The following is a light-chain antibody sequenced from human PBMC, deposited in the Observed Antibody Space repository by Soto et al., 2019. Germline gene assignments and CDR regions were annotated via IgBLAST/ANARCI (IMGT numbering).Light chain of an antibody. CDR3: SSYTTSSSWV. CDR2: VVS. J-gene: IGLJ3*02. V-gene: IGLV2-14*01. CDR1: SSDVSGYNY. Sequence: QSALTQPASVSGSPGQSITISCTGTSSDVSGYNYVSWFQQHPGKAPKLMIYVVSNRPSGISNRFSGSKSGNTASLTISGLQAEDEADYYCSSYTTSSSWVFGGGTKLTVL.